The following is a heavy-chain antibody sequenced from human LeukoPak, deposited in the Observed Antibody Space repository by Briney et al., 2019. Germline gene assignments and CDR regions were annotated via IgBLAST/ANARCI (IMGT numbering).Heavy chain of an antibody. D-gene: IGHD1-26*01. CDR1: GFTFSTYD. CDR2: ISTTGTTV. CDR3: ARDGIDY. Sequence: PGGSLRLSCAASGFTFSTYDMNWVRQAPGKGLEWVSHISTTGTTVYYADAVKGRFTISRDNAKNSLYLLMNSLRDEDTALYYCARDGIDYWGQGALVTVSS. J-gene: IGHJ4*02. V-gene: IGHV3-48*03.